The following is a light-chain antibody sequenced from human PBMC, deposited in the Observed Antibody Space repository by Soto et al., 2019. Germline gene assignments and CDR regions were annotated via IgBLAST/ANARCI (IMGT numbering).Light chain of an antibody. J-gene: IGKJ4*01. CDR2: DAS. CDR1: QDIRNY. Sequence: DIQMTQSPSSLSASVGDRVTITCQASQDIRNYLNWYQQKPGKAPKLLIYDASNLETGVPSRFSGSGSGTDFTLTISSLEPEDFAVYYCQQRSNWPPLTFGGGTKVEIK. CDR3: QQRSNWPPLT. V-gene: IGKV1-33*01.